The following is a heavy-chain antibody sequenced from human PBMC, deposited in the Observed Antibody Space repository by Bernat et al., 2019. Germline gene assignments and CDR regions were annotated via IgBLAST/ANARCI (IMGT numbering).Heavy chain of an antibody. CDR3: AKAGAVTSYYLDS. CDR1: GFTVSSNY. D-gene: IGHD4-17*01. J-gene: IGHJ4*02. CDR2: IYSDNST. Sequence: EVQLVEPGGGLIQPGGSLRLSCAASGFTVSSNYLTWVRQAPGKGLEWVALIYSDNSTYYADSLTGPFTISIDNSKNTLYLQMNSLRADDTAVYYCAKAGAVTSYYLDSWGQGTLVTVSS. V-gene: IGHV3-53*01.